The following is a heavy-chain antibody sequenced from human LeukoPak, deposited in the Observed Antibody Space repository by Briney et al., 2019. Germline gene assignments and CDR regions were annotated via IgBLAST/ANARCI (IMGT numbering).Heavy chain of an antibody. V-gene: IGHV3-30-3*02. D-gene: IGHD3-9*01. CDR3: VKWDYDILTGSFDY. J-gene: IGHJ4*02. CDR2: ISYDGSNK. CDR1: GFTFSSYA. Sequence: PGRSLRLSCAASGFTFSSYAMHWVRQAPGKGLEWVAVISYDGSNKYYADSVKGRFTVSRDNSKNTPYLQMSSLRAEDTAVYYCVKWDYDILTGSFDYWGQGTLVTVSS.